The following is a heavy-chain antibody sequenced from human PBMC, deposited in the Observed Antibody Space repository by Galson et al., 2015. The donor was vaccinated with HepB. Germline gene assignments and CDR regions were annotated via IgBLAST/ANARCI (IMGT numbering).Heavy chain of an antibody. CDR2: IDPSDSST. V-gene: IGHV5-10-1*01. Sequence: QSGAEVKKPGESLTIACTASGYSFTTYWISWERQMHGTGLEWMGKIDPSDSSTKYSPSFQGHVTISVDKSINTAYRQWSSLQASDTAMYYCALDYDILTTYRYKTFYPWGQGTLVTVSS. CDR3: ALDYDILTTYRYKTFYP. CDR1: GYSFTTYW. D-gene: IGHD3-9*01. J-gene: IGHJ5*02.